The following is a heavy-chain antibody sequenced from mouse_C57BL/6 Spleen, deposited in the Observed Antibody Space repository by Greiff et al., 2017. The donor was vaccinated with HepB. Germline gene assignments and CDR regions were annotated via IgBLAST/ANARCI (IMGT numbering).Heavy chain of an antibody. Sequence: QLQQSGTVLARPGASVKMSCKTSGYTFTSYWMHWVKQRPGQGLEWIGAIYPGNSDTSYNQKFKGKAKLTAVTSASTAYMELSSLTNEDSAVYYCTRNYYGTDYFDYWGQGTTLTVSS. CDR1: GYTFTSYW. CDR2: IYPGNSDT. D-gene: IGHD1-1*01. CDR3: TRNYYGTDYFDY. V-gene: IGHV1-5*01. J-gene: IGHJ2*01.